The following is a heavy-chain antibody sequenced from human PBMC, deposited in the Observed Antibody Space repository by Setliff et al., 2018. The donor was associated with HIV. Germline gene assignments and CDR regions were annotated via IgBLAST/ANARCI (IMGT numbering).Heavy chain of an antibody. CDR2: IYYSGTT. CDR3: AKDPGSVYSYYFDY. J-gene: IGHJ4*02. V-gene: IGHV4-39*02. Sequence: LSLTCTVSGGSISSSSYFWGWIRQPSGKGLEWIGSIYYSGTTYYNPSLKSRLTISVDTSKNHFSLKLSSVTAADTAVYYCAKDPGSVYSYYFDYWGQGTLVTVS. D-gene: IGHD3-22*01. CDR1: GGSISSSSYF.